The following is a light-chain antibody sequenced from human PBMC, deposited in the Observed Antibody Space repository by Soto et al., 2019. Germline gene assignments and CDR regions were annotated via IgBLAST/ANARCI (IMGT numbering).Light chain of an antibody. CDR1: SSNIGNNY. CDR2: ENN. Sequence: QSVLTHPPSGSAAPGQKVTISCSGSSSNIGNNYVSWYQQLPGTAPKLLIYENNKRPSGIPDRFSGSKSGTSATLGITGLQTGDEADYYCGTWDSSLSLYVFGTGTKVTVL. V-gene: IGLV1-51*02. CDR3: GTWDSSLSLYV. J-gene: IGLJ1*01.